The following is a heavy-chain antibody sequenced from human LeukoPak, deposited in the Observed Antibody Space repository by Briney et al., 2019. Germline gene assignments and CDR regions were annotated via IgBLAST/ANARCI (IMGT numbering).Heavy chain of an antibody. J-gene: IGHJ6*03. V-gene: IGHV3-21*04. CDR2: ISSSSSYI. Sequence: GGSLRLSCAASGFTFSSYSMNWVRQAPGKGLEWVSSISSSSSYIYYADSVKGRFTISRDNAKNSLYLQMNSLRAEDTAVYYCARDRAATNSYYYYMDVWGKGTTVTVSS. CDR3: ARDRAATNSYYYYMDV. D-gene: IGHD5-12*01. CDR1: GFTFSSYS.